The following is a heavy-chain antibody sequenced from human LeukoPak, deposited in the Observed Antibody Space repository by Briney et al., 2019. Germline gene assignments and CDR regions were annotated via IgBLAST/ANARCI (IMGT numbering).Heavy chain of an antibody. J-gene: IGHJ4*02. CDR2: IYYSGST. CDR1: GGSISSYY. CDR3: ARGLYDILTGYSIDY. D-gene: IGHD3-9*01. V-gene: IGHV4-59*01. Sequence: SETLSLTCTVSGGSISSYYWSWIRQPPGKGLEWIGYIYYSGSTNYNPSLKSRVTISVDTSKNQFSLKLSSVTAADAAVYYCARGLYDILTGYSIDYWGQGTLVTVS.